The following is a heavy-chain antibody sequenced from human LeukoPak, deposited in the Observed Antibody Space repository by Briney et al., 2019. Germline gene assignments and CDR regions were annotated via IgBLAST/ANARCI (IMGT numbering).Heavy chain of an antibody. D-gene: IGHD6-19*01. CDR1: GFTFSSYE. Sequence: GGSLRLSCAASGFTFSSYEMNWVRQAPGKGLEWVSYISSSGSTIYYADSVKGRFTISRDNAKNSLYLQMNSLRAEDTAVYYCAKGGSQSSGMVEAGLNWFDPWGQGTLVTVSS. CDR3: AKGGSQSSGMVEAGLNWFDP. CDR2: ISSSGSTI. V-gene: IGHV3-48*03. J-gene: IGHJ5*02.